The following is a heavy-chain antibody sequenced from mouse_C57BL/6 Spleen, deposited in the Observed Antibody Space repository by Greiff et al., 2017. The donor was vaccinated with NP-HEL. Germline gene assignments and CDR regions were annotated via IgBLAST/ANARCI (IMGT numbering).Heavy chain of an antibody. CDR3: ARLDSSGYEGFDY. CDR1: GFTFSDYY. CDR2: ISNGGGST. V-gene: IGHV5-12*01. J-gene: IGHJ2*01. D-gene: IGHD3-2*02. Sequence: EVQLVESGGGLVQPGGSLKLSCAASGFTFSDYYMYWVRQTPEKRLEWVAYISNGGGSTYYPDTVKGRFTISRDNAKNTLYLQMSRLKSEDTAMYYCARLDSSGYEGFDYWGQGTTLTVSS.